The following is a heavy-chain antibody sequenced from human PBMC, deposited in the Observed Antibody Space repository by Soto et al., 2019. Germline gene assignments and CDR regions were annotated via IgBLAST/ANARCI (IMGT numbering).Heavy chain of an antibody. D-gene: IGHD2-8*02. Sequence: SETLSLTCTVSGGSISSSSYYWGWIRQPPGKGLEWIGSIYYSGSTYYNPSLKSRVTISVDTSKNQFSLKLSSVTAADTAVYYCARDKITGLFDYWVQGTLVT. J-gene: IGHJ4*02. CDR1: GGSISSSSYY. V-gene: IGHV4-39*02. CDR3: ARDKITGLFDY. CDR2: IYYSGST.